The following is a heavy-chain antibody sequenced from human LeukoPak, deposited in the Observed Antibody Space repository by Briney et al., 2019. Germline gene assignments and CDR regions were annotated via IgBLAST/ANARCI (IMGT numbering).Heavy chain of an antibody. CDR3: ARRADGYKLKGGYYFDY. CDR1: GYTFTSYG. J-gene: IGHJ4*02. V-gene: IGHV1-18*01. Sequence: GAAVKVSCKASGYTFTSYGFSWVRQAPGQGLEWMGWISAYNGNTNYAQKLQGRVTITTDTSTSTAYMELRSLRSDDTAVYYCARRADGYKLKGGYYFDYWGQGTLVTVSS. D-gene: IGHD5-24*01. CDR2: ISAYNGNT.